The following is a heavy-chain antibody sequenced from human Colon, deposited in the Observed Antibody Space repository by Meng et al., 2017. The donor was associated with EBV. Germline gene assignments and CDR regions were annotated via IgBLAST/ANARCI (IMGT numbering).Heavy chain of an antibody. CDR2: IYHSGST. V-gene: IGHV4-4*02. Sequence: GEGHESGPGVVTPSGALSLTCACLGGSLSSRNWWSWVRQPPGKGLEWIGEIYHSGSTNYNPSLKSRVTISVDESKNQFSLRLSSVTAADTAVYYCARVGAYCGGDCYHPRWGQGTLVTVSS. CDR3: ARVGAYCGGDCYHPR. CDR1: GGSLSSRNW. J-gene: IGHJ4*02. D-gene: IGHD2-21*02.